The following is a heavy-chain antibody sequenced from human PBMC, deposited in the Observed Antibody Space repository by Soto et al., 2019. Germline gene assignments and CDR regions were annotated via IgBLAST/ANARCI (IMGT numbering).Heavy chain of an antibody. D-gene: IGHD1-26*01. CDR3: ANGPVVGANYKYYDMDV. J-gene: IGHJ6*02. CDR1: GFTFSSYA. V-gene: IGHV3-23*01. CDR2: ISGSGENT. Sequence: PGGSLRLSCAASGFTFSSYAMSWVRQAPGKGLEWVSAISGSGENTYYIDSAKGRFTISRDNSKNTLYLQMDNLRAEDTAHYFCANGPVVGANYKYYDMDVWGRGTTVTVSS.